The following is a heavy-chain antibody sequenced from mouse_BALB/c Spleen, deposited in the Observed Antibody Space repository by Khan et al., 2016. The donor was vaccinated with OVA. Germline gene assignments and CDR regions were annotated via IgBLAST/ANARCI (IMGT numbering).Heavy chain of an antibody. Sequence: QIQLVQSGPGLKKPGETVKISCKASGYTFTNYVMNWVKQAPGKGLKWMGWINTYTGEPTYSDDFKGRFAFSLETSASTAYLQINILKNENTATYFCAECNRGFDYWGQGTTLTVSS. J-gene: IGHJ2*01. CDR2: INTYTGEP. CDR3: AECNRGFDY. CDR1: GYTFTNYV. V-gene: IGHV9-3-1*01. D-gene: IGHD2-1*01.